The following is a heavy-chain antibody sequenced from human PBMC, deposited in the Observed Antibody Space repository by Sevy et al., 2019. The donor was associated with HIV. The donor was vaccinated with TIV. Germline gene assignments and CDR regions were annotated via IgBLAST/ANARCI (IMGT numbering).Heavy chain of an antibody. Sequence: GGSLRLSCAASGFTFSSYAMSWVRQAPGKGLEWVSAITASGGSTYYADSVKGRFTISRDNSMNTLYLQMNSLRAEDSAVYYCAKERPVAVAGYWGQGTLVTVSS. CDR1: GFTFSSYA. J-gene: IGHJ4*02. CDR3: AKERPVAVAGY. D-gene: IGHD6-19*01. V-gene: IGHV3-23*01. CDR2: ITASGGST.